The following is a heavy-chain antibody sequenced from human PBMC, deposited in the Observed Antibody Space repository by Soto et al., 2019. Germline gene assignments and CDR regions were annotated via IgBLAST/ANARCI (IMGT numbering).Heavy chain of an antibody. CDR1: GFTFSSYA. Sequence: QVQLVESGGGVVQPGRSLRLSCAASGFTFSSYAMNWVRQAPGKGLEWVAVISYDGSNKYCADSVKGRFTISRDNSKNTLYLQMNSLRAEDTAVYYCASTLDYWGQGTLVTVSS. V-gene: IGHV3-30*04. CDR2: ISYDGSNK. CDR3: ASTLDY. J-gene: IGHJ4*02.